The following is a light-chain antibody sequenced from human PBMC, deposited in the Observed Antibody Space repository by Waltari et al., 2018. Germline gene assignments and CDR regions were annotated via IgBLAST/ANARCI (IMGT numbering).Light chain of an antibody. CDR1: SSDLGIYNS. J-gene: IGLJ1*01. CDR2: DVS. V-gene: IGLV2-14*03. CDR3: TSFSSDSTPLV. Sequence: QSALTQPASVSGSLGQSITMSCTGTSSDLGIYNSVSCYQQHPGKAPKLLIYDVSNRPSGVSNRFSGSKSGNTASLTISGLQSEDEADYHCTSFSSDSTPLVFGTGTRVTV.